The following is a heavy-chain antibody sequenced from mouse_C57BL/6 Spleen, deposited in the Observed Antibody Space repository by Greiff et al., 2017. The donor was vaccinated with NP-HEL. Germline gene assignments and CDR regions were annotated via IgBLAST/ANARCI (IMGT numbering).Heavy chain of an antibody. CDR1: GFTFSSYA. J-gene: IGHJ2*01. CDR3: ARVRQLRLHFDY. V-gene: IGHV5-4*01. CDR2: ISDGGSYT. D-gene: IGHD3-2*02. Sequence: EVHLVESGGGLVKPGGSLKLSCAASGFTFSSYAMSWVRQTPEKRLEWVATISDGGSYTYYPDNVKGRFTISRDNAKNNLYLQMSHLKSEDTAMYYCARVRQLRLHFDYWGQGTTLTVSS.